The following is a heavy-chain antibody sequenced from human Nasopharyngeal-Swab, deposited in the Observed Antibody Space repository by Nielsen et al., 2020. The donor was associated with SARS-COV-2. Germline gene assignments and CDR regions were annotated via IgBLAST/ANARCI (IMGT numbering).Heavy chain of an antibody. CDR1: GFTFNSHG. CDR3: ARSEYSSAFDY. J-gene: IGHJ4*02. CDR2: ISFDGSKK. D-gene: IGHD6-19*01. V-gene: IGHV3-30*03. Sequence: GGSLRLSCAASGFTFNSHGMHWVRQAPGKGLEWVAVISFDGSKKYYADSVKGRFTISRDSSKNTLYLQMNSLRAEDTAVYYCARSEYSSAFDYWGQGTLVTVSS.